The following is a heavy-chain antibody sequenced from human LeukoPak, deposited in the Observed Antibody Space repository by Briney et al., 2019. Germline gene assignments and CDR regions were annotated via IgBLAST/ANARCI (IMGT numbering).Heavy chain of an antibody. CDR2: LGIAGDT. Sequence: GGSLRLSCAASGFTVSSYAMHWVRQPIGKGLEWVSALGIAGDTFYPGSVKGRFTISRENARNSLYLQMNSLRAEDTAMYYCARQMQSYGNFDSWGQGTLVTVSS. CDR3: ARQMQSYGNFDS. D-gene: IGHD1-26*01. CDR1: GFTVSSYA. V-gene: IGHV3-13*01. J-gene: IGHJ4*02.